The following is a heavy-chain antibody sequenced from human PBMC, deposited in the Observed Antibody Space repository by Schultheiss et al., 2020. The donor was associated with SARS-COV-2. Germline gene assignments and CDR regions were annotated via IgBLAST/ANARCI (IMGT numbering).Heavy chain of an antibody. D-gene: IGHD3-10*01. CDR3: ARRGTMVRGVNYYYMDV. V-gene: IGHV4-59*08. J-gene: IGHJ6*03. CDR1: GGSISSYY. CDR2: IYYSGST. Sequence: SETLSLTCTVSGGSISSYYWSWIRQPPGKGLEWIGYIYYSGSTNYNPSLKSRVTISVDTSKNQFSLKLSSVTAADTAVYYCARRGTMVRGVNYYYMDVWGKGTTVTVSS.